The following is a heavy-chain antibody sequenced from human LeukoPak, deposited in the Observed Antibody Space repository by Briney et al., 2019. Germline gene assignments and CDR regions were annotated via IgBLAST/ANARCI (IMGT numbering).Heavy chain of an antibody. V-gene: IGHV1-24*01. CDR1: GYTLTELS. J-gene: IGHJ6*04. D-gene: IGHD5-12*01. Sequence: ASVKVSCKVSGYTLTELSMHWVRQAPGKGLEWMGGFDPEDGETIYAQKFQGRVTMTEDTSTDTAYMELSSLRSEDTAVYYCATDSGPTNGNYYYGMDVRGKGTTVTVSS. CDR2: FDPEDGET. CDR3: ATDSGPTNGNYYYGMDV.